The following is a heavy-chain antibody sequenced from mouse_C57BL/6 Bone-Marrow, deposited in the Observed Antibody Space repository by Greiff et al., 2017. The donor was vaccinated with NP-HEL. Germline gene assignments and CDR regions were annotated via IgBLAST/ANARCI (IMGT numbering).Heavy chain of an antibody. CDR1: GYSFTSYY. CDR3: ARGNCDVRDAMDY. CDR2: IYPGSGNT. J-gene: IGHJ4*01. Sequence: QVQLQQSGPELVKPGASVKISCKASGYSFTSYYIHWVKQRPGQGLEWIGWIYPGSGNTKYNEKFKGKATLTVDTSSSTAYMHLSSLTSEDSAVYYCARGNCDVRDAMDYWGQGTSVTVSS. D-gene: IGHD4-1*01. V-gene: IGHV1-66*01.